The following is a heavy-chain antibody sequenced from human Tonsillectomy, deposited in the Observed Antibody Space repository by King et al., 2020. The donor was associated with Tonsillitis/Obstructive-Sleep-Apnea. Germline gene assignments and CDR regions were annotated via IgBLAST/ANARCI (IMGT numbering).Heavy chain of an antibody. CDR1: GFTFSSYG. CDR3: ATDPSPITFGRFIEHVGYGMDV. D-gene: IGHD3-16*02. Sequence: VQLVESGGGVVQPGRSLRLSCAASGFTFSSYGMHWVRQAPGKGLEWVAVIWSDGSNKYYADSVKGRFTISRDNSKNTLYLQMNSPRAEDTAVNYCATDPSPITFGRFIEHVGYGMDVWGQGTTVTVSS. V-gene: IGHV3-33*01. J-gene: IGHJ6*02. CDR2: IWSDGSNK.